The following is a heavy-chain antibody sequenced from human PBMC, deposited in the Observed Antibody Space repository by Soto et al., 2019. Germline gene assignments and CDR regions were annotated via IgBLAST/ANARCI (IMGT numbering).Heavy chain of an antibody. CDR1: GYTFTSYG. D-gene: IGHD3-3*01. J-gene: IGHJ6*03. V-gene: IGHV1-18*01. CDR2: ISAYNGNT. Sequence: GASVKVSCKASGYTFTSYGISWVRQAPGQGLEWMGWISAYNGNTNYAQKLQGRVTMTTDTSTSTAYMELRSLRSDDTAVYYCAKKIFGVVIHSSDYTYMDVWGKGTTVTVSS. CDR3: AKKIFGVVIHSSDYTYMDV.